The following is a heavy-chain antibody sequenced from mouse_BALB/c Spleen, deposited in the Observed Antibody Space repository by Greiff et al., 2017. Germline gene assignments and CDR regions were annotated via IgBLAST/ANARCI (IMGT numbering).Heavy chain of an antibody. CDR3: ARPPYDGYYDFDY. CDR2: ISYSGST. J-gene: IGHJ2*01. CDR1: GDSITSGY. Sequence: VQLQQSGPSLVKPSQTLSLTCSVTGDSITSGYWNWIRKFPGNKLEYMGYISYSGSTYYNPSLNSRISITRDTSKNQYYLQLNSVTTEDTATYYCARPPYDGYYDFDYWGQGTTLTVSS. D-gene: IGHD2-3*01. V-gene: IGHV3-8*02.